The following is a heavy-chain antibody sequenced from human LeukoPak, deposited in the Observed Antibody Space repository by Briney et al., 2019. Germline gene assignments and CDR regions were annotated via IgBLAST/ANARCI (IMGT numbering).Heavy chain of an antibody. J-gene: IGHJ4*02. V-gene: IGHV4-34*01. D-gene: IGHD6-19*01. CDR3: ARGLGAV. CDR1: GGSFNDYY. Sequence: PSETLSLTCAVYGGSFNDYYWSWIRQPPGKGLEWIGEIHHSGSTIYNPSLKSRVTISVDTSKNQFSLKLSSVTAADTAAYYCARGLGAVWGQGTLVTVSS. CDR2: IHHSGST.